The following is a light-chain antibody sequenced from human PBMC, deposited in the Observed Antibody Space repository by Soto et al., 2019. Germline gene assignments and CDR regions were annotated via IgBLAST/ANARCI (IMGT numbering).Light chain of an antibody. V-gene: IGKV1-39*01. CDR3: QQSYSTLFT. J-gene: IGKJ3*01. CDR1: QSISSY. CDR2: AAS. Sequence: DIPMTQSPSSLSASVGDRVTITCRASQSISSYLNWYHRKTGKAPKLLIYAASSLQSGVTSRFSGSGSGTDFTLTSSSLQPVDFATSSWQQSYSTLFTFGPGNKVDIK.